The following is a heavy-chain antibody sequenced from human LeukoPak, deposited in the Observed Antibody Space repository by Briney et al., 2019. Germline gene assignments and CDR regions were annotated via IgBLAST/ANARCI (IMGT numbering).Heavy chain of an antibody. D-gene: IGHD3-3*01. CDR3: ARGRGTYYDFWSGGTDY. V-gene: IGHV1-8*02. CDR2: MNPNSGNT. CDR1: GYTFTSYD. J-gene: IGHJ4*02. Sequence: ASVKVSCEASGYTFTSYDINWVRQATGQGLEWMGWMNPNSGNTGYAQKFQGRVTMTRNTSIGTAYMELSSLRSEDTAVYYCARGRGTYYDFWSGGTDYWGQGTLVTVSS.